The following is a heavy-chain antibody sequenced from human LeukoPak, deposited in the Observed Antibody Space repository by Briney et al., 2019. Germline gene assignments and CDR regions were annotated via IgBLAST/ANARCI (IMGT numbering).Heavy chain of an antibody. CDR1: GFSISNYW. V-gene: IGHV3-30-3*01. Sequence: GGSLRLSCAGSGFSISNYWMSWVRQAPGKGLEWVAVISYDGSNKYYADSVKGRFTISRDNSKNTLYLQMNSLRAEDTAVYYCARGLALWFGELLLDYWGQGTLVTVSS. D-gene: IGHD3-10*01. CDR2: ISYDGSNK. CDR3: ARGLALWFGELLLDY. J-gene: IGHJ4*02.